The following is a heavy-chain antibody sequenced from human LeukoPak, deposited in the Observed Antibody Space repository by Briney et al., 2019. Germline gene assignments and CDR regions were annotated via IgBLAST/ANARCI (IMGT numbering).Heavy chain of an antibody. V-gene: IGHV4-4*07. Sequence: PSETLSLTCTVSGGSISSYYWSWIRQPAGKGLEWIGRIYTSGSTNYNPSLKSRVTMSVDTSKNQFSLKLSSVTAADTAVYYCASFGIAVAGQFGDYYYYMDVWGKGTTVTISS. CDR3: ASFGIAVAGQFGDYYYYMDV. D-gene: IGHD6-19*01. CDR1: GGSISSYY. J-gene: IGHJ6*03. CDR2: IYTSGST.